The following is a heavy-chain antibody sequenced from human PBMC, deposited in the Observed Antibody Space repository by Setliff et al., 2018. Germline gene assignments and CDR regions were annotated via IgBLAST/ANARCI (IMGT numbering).Heavy chain of an antibody. CDR2: MNPERDNT. Sequence: ASVKVSCKASGYSFISYDINWVRQAPGQGLEWVGWMNPERDNTGYAQKFQGRVTMTGHASINTAYMELTSLTSEDTAVYYCARTRGLDVWGQGTTVTVSS. CDR1: GYSFISYD. J-gene: IGHJ6*02. CDR3: ARTRGLDV. V-gene: IGHV1-8*01.